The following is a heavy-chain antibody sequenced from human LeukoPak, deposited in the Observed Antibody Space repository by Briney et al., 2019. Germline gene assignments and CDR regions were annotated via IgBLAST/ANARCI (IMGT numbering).Heavy chain of an antibody. CDR3: ARSLRGAYYFYMDV. Sequence: PGGSLRLSCAASGFTFSSYAMSWVRQAPGKGLEWVSAISGSGGSTYYADSVKGRFTISRDNSKNSLYLQMNSLRAEDTAVYYCARSLRGAYYFYMDVWGKGTTVTVSS. CDR1: GFTFSSYA. D-gene: IGHD3-10*01. CDR2: ISGSGGST. V-gene: IGHV3-23*01. J-gene: IGHJ6*03.